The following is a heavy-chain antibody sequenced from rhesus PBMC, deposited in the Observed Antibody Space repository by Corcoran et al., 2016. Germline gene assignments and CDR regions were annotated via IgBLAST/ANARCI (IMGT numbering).Heavy chain of an antibody. CDR3: ARAGSFWDLYDY. CDR1: GFIFSISK. D-gene: IGHD6-25*01. J-gene: IGHJ4*01. Sequence: EVQLAESGGGLVPPGGSLRVYCSAPGFIFSISKLTWVAQAPVGLCGAVSVCGSDSSYTHVAYSVKGRFTISRDNATNSLSLEMNSLRAEDTVVYYCARAGSFWDLYDYWGQGVQVIVSS. V-gene: IGHV3S23*01. CDR2: CGSDSSYT.